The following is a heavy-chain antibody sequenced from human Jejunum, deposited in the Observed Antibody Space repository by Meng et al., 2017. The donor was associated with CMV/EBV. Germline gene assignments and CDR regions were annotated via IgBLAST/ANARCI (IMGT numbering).Heavy chain of an antibody. J-gene: IGHJ4*02. Sequence: QLMQSGAEVKKPGASVMVSCKASGYTFTHHGISWIRQAPGQGLEWMGWISCYNGDTNYAQKFQGRVTMTTDTSTSTAYMDLRSLRSDDTAVYYCARDPSNTSGRYAYFDYWGQGTLVTVSS. V-gene: IGHV1-18*01. CDR2: ISCYNGDT. CDR3: ARDPSNTSGRYAYFDY. CDR1: GYTFTHHG. D-gene: IGHD6-19*01.